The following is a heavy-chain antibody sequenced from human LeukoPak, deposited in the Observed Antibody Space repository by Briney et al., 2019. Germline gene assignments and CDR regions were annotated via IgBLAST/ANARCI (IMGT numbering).Heavy chain of an antibody. J-gene: IGHJ4*02. Sequence: GGSLRLSCAASGFTFSSYWMSWVRQAPGKGLEWAANIKQDGSEKYYVDSVKGRFTISRDNAKNSLYLQMNSLRAEDTAVYYCARMYYYDSSGEGYWGQGTLVTVSS. CDR1: GFTFSSYW. CDR2: IKQDGSEK. CDR3: ARMYYYDSSGEGY. D-gene: IGHD3-22*01. V-gene: IGHV3-7*01.